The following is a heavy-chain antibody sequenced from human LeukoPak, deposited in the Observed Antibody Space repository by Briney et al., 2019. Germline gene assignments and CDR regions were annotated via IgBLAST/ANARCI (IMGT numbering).Heavy chain of an antibody. Sequence: SGGSLRLSCAASGFTFSSYIMSWLRQAPGKGLEWVANIKQDGSEKYYVDSVKGRFTISRDNAKNSLYLQMNSLRAEDTAVYYCARATRLYGDYGRGYYYMDVWGKGTTVTVSS. CDR3: ARATRLYGDYGRGYYYMDV. CDR2: IKQDGSEK. D-gene: IGHD4-17*01. V-gene: IGHV3-7*01. CDR1: GFTFSSYI. J-gene: IGHJ6*03.